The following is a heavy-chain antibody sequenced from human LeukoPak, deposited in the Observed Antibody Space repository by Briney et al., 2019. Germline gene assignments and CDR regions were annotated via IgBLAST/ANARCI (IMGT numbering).Heavy chain of an antibody. CDR2: IYYGRST. J-gene: IGHJ4*02. CDR3: AASLGAPYYFDY. Sequence: SETLSLTCTVSGRPNSSYYWRWLRQPRGKGLEWIGYIYYGRSTNYNPSLKSRVTISVDTSKNQFSLKLSSVTDADTAVYYWAASLGAPYYFDYWGQGTLVTVSS. CDR1: GRPNSSYY. D-gene: IGHD3-16*01. V-gene: IGHV4-59*01.